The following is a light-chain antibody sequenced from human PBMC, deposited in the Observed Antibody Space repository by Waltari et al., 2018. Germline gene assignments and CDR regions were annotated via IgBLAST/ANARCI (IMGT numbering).Light chain of an antibody. CDR1: QSVRSY. V-gene: IGKV3-11*01. CDR2: DAS. Sequence: EIVLTQSPATLSVSPGERATLSCRTSQSVRSYLAWYQQKPGQAPRLLIYDASNRASGIPARFSGSGSGTDFSLSISSLEPEDFVVYYCQQRNNWPLTFGGGTKVEIK. CDR3: QQRNNWPLT. J-gene: IGKJ4*01.